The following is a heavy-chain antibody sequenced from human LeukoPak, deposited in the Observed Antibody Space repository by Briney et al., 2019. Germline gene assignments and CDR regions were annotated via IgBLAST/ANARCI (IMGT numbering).Heavy chain of an antibody. D-gene: IGHD6-13*01. Sequence: GASVKVSCKASDYAFTSYGISWVRQAPGQGLEWMGWINPFSANTGYAQNFQGRITITRNTSISTAYMELSSLRSEDTAVYYCARTQQLVLRSPLDPWGQGTLVTVSS. CDR3: ARTQQLVLRSPLDP. CDR2: INPFSANT. CDR1: DYAFTSYG. V-gene: IGHV1-8*03. J-gene: IGHJ5*02.